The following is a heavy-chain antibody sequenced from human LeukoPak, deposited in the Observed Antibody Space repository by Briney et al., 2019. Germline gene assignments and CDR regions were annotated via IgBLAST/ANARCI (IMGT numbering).Heavy chain of an antibody. CDR3: ARGDSSSWYYHYYYYMDV. CDR2: ISSSSSYI. CDR1: AFTFSRYS. J-gene: IGHJ6*03. V-gene: IGHV3-21*01. D-gene: IGHD6-13*01. Sequence: PRGSLRLSCAASAFTFSRYSMNWVRQAPGKGLEWVSSISSSSSYIYYADSVKGRFTISRDNAKNSLYLQMNSLRAEDTAVYYCARGDSSSWYYHYYYYMDVWGKGTTVTVSS.